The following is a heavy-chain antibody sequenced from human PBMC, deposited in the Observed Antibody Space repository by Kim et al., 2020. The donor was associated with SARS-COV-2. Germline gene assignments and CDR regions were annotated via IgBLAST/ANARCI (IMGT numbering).Heavy chain of an antibody. Sequence: KGRFTISRDNSKNTLYLQMNSLRAEDTAVYYCAKGDYDFWSGYYTEFDYWGQGTLVTVSS. CDR3: AKGDYDFWSGYYTEFDY. V-gene: IGHV3-30*02. D-gene: IGHD3-3*01. J-gene: IGHJ4*02.